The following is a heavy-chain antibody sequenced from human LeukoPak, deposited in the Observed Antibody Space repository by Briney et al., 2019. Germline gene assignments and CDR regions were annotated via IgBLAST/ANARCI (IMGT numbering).Heavy chain of an antibody. J-gene: IGHJ4*02. CDR1: GGSISSGPYF. CDR3: ARGEKRHPKLGNLDY. CDR2: IYTSGST. D-gene: IGHD7-27*01. Sequence: SSETLSLTCSVSGGSISSGPYFWSWIRQPAGKGLEWIGRIYTSGSTNYNPSLKSRVTISVDTSKNQFSLKLSSVTAADTAVYYCARGEKRHPKLGNLDYWGQRTLVTVSS. V-gene: IGHV4-61*02.